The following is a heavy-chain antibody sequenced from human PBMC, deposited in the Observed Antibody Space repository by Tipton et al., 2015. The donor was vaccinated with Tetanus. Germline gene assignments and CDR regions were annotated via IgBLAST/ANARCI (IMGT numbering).Heavy chain of an antibody. CDR2: IYTSGST. Sequence: TLSLTCTVSGGSISSYYWSWIRQPAGKGLEWIGRIYTSGSTNYNPSLKSRVTMSVDTSKTQFSLKLSSVTAAVTAVYYCARGRFLEWLLYDTYDAFDIWGQVTMVTVSS. CDR1: GGSISSYY. CDR3: ARGRFLEWLLYDTYDAFDI. D-gene: IGHD3-3*01. J-gene: IGHJ3*02. V-gene: IGHV4-4*07.